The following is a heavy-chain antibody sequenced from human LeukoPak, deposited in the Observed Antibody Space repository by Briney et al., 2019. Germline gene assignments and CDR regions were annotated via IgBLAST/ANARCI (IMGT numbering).Heavy chain of an antibody. CDR1: GGSVSSGSYY. V-gene: IGHV4-61*01. D-gene: IGHD1-1*01. J-gene: IGHJ4*02. CDR2: IYYSGSA. CDR3: AVGVGGDDWKYYFDY. Sequence: PSETLSLTCTVSGGSVSSGSYYWRWIRQPPGKGLEWIAYIYYSGSANYNPSLKSRVTISVDTSKNQFSLNLSSVTDADTAVYYCAVGVGGDDWKYYFDYWGQGTLVTVSS.